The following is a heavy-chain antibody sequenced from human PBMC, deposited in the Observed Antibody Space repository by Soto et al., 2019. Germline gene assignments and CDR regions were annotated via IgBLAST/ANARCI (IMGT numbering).Heavy chain of an antibody. Sequence: SETLSLTCAVSGDSISSYYWSWIRQPPGKGLEWIGYIYYSGSTTYNPSLRSRVTMSVDTSKNQFSLRLSSVTAADTAVYYCARAKSNYQTFDHWGQGSQVTVSS. CDR2: IYYSGST. CDR1: GDSISSYY. V-gene: IGHV4-59*01. J-gene: IGHJ4*02. CDR3: ARAKSNYQTFDH. D-gene: IGHD4-4*01.